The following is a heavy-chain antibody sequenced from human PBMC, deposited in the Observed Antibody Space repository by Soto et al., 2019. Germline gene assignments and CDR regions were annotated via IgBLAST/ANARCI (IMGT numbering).Heavy chain of an antibody. Sequence: GASVKVSCKASGDTFSSYAISWVRQAPGQGLEWMGGIIPIFGTANYAQKFQGRVTITADESTGTAYMELSSLRSEDTAVYYCARDGSGYRSRASPMDVWGQGTTVTVSS. D-gene: IGHD3-22*01. CDR3: ARDGSGYRSRASPMDV. CDR1: GDTFSSYA. CDR2: IIPIFGTA. V-gene: IGHV1-69*13. J-gene: IGHJ6*02.